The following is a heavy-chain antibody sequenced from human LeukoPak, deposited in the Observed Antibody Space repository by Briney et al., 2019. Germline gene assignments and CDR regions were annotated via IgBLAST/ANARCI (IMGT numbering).Heavy chain of an antibody. Sequence: GGSLRLSCAASGFTVSSNYMSWVRQAPGKGLEWVSVIYAGGSTNYADSVKGRFTISRDNSKNTLYLQINSLRDEDTAVYYCARGGATYGFIMAFWGQGTLVTVS. CDR3: ARGGATYGFIMAF. CDR2: IYAGGST. CDR1: GFTVSSNY. J-gene: IGHJ4*02. D-gene: IGHD3-16*01. V-gene: IGHV3-53*01.